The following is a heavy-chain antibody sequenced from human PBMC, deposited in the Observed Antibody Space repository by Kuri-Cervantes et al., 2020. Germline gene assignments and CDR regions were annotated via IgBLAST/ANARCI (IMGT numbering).Heavy chain of an antibody. CDR1: GFTFSSYS. Sequence: GGSLRLSCAASGFTFSSYSMNWVRQAPGKGLEWVSSITSSGDDIYYSDSVKGRFTISRDNAKNTLYLQMISLRVEDTADYYCARDLGPFDFWGRGSLVTVSS. J-gene: IGHJ4*02. V-gene: IGHV3-21*01. CDR3: ARDLGPFDF. CDR2: ITSSGDDI.